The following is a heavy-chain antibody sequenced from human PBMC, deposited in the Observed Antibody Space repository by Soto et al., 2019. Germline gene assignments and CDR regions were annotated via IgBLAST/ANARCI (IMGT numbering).Heavy chain of an antibody. CDR3: ASGGRGYSSAPRYYFDY. CDR1: GGSFSSNP. Sequence: QVQLVQSGSEVKKPGSSVKVSCKASGGSFSSNPISWVRQAPGQGLEWMAGIIPIFATVHYAQKFHGRVTMTADESTSTAYMELTSLRSEDTAVYFCASGGRGYSSAPRYYFDYWGQGALVTV. J-gene: IGHJ4*02. D-gene: IGHD5-18*01. V-gene: IGHV1-69*01. CDR2: IIPIFATV.